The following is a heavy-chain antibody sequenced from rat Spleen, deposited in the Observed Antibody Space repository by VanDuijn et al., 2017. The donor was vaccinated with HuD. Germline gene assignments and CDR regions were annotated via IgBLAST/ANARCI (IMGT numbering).Heavy chain of an antibody. J-gene: IGHJ4*01. CDR1: GFSLTSYG. CDR2: KWSGGST. D-gene: IGHD1-5*01. CDR3: TRSRYNYYVMDA. Sequence: VQLKESGPGLVQPSQTLSLTCTVSGFSLTSYGVSWVRQPPGKGLEWLGVKWSGGSTACNSALKSRLSISRDTSKSQVFLKMNSLQIEDTGIYYCTRSRYNYYVMDAWGQGASVTVSS. V-gene: IGHV2S63*01.